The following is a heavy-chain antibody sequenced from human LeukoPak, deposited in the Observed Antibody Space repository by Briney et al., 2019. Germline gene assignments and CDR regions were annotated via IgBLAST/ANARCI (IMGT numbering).Heavy chain of an antibody. CDR3: ARETVTTAIYYYYGMDV. CDR2: INPNSGGT. V-gene: IGHV1-2*06. J-gene: IGHJ6*02. Sequence: ASVKVSCKASVYTFTGYYMHWVRQAPGQGLEWMGRINPNSGGTNYAQKFQGRVTMTRDTSISTAYMELSRLRSDDTAVYYCARETVTTAIYYYYGMDVWGQGTTVTVSS. CDR1: VYTFTGYY. D-gene: IGHD4-17*01.